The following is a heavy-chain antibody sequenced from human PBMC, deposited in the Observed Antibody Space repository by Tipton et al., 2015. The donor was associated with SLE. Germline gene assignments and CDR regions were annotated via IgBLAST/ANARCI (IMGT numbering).Heavy chain of an antibody. CDR3: ARVSGYDSGWYTWYFDL. J-gene: IGHJ2*01. Sequence: SGRTNYNPSLKGRVTMSVDTSRNQFSLKLSSVTAADTAVYYCARVSGYDSGWYTWYFDLWGRGTLITVSS. D-gene: IGHD6-13*01. V-gene: IGHV4-4*07. CDR2: SGRT.